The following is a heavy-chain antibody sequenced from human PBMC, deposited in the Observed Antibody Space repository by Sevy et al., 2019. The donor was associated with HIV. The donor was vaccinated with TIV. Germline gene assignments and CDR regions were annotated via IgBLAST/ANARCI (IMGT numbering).Heavy chain of an antibody. V-gene: IGHV1-24*01. J-gene: IGHJ6*02. CDR1: GYTLSKLS. CDR3: ATLDFWSDYPLYGMDV. Sequence: ASVKVSCMVSGYTLSKLSMHWVRQAPGKGPEWMGGFDPEDGETIYAQKLQGRVTMTEDTSTDTAYMELSSLGSEDTAVYYCATLDFWSDYPLYGMDVWGQGTTVTVSS. CDR2: FDPEDGET. D-gene: IGHD3-3*01.